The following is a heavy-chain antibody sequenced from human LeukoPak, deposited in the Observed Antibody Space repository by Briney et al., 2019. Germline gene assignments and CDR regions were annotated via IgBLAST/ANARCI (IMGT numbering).Heavy chain of an antibody. CDR1: GYSISSGYY. V-gene: IGHV4-38-2*02. J-gene: IGHJ6*03. CDR2: IYHSGST. Sequence: SETLSLTCTVSGYSISSGYYWGWIRQPPGKGLEWIGSIYHSGSTYYNPSLKSRVTISVDTSKNQFSLKLSSVTAADTAVYYWARYYGDPHMDVWGKGTTVTVPS. D-gene: IGHD4-17*01. CDR3: ARYYGDPHMDV.